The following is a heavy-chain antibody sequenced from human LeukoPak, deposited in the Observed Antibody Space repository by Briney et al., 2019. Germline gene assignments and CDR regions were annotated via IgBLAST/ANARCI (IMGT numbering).Heavy chain of an antibody. CDR1: GGSISHYY. CDR2: IYYTGTT. CDR3: AREDPQTKVPEGMDV. V-gene: IGHV4-59*13. D-gene: IGHD4/OR15-4a*01. Sequence: SETLSLTCTGSGGSISHYYWSWIRQPPGQGPEWMGYIYYTGTTNYNPSLKSRVTISVDTSKNQFSLKLNSVTAADTAVYYCAREDPQTKVPEGMDVWGQGTTVTVSS. J-gene: IGHJ6*02.